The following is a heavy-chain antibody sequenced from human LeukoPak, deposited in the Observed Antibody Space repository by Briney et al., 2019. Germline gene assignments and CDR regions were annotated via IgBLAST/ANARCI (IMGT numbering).Heavy chain of an antibody. Sequence: SETLSLTCAVYGGSFSGYYWSWIRQPPGKGLEWLGEIHHSGSTNYNPSLKSRVTISVDTSKNQFSLKLSSVTAADTAVYYCARRGYDILTGYYTHYYYYMDVWGKGTTVTISS. CDR2: IHHSGST. CDR3: ARRGYDILTGYYTHYYYYMDV. V-gene: IGHV4-34*01. D-gene: IGHD3-9*01. J-gene: IGHJ6*03. CDR1: GGSFSGYY.